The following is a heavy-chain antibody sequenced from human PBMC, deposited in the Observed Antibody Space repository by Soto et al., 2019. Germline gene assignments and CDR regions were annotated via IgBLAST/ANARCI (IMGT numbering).Heavy chain of an antibody. D-gene: IGHD3-22*01. CDR3: ARGASMIVVVTLFDP. J-gene: IGHJ5*02. CDR2: ISSSSSYI. V-gene: IGHV3-21*01. CDR1: GFTFSSYS. Sequence: AGGSLRLSCAASGFTFSSYSMNWVRQAPGKGLEWVSSISSSSSYIYYADSVKGRFTISRDNAKNSLYLQMNSLRAEDTAVYYCARGASMIVVVTLFDPWGQGTLVTVSS.